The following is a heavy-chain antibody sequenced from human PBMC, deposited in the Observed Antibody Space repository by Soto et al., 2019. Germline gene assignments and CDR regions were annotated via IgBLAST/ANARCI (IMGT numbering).Heavy chain of an antibody. Sequence: QVHLLESGGGLVQPGSSVKVSCKASGGTFSNYAISWVRQAPGQGLEWMGGIIPISGTANYAQKFQGRVTITAGESTSTAYMELSSLRSEDTAVYYCARSQGSSTSLEIYYYYYYGMDVWGQGTTVTVSS. J-gene: IGHJ6*02. CDR3: ARSQGSSTSLEIYYYYYYGMDV. CDR1: GGTFSNYA. D-gene: IGHD2-2*01. CDR2: IIPISGTA. V-gene: IGHV1-69*01.